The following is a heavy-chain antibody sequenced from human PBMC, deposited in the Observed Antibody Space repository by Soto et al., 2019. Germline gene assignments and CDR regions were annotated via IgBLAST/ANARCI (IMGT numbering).Heavy chain of an antibody. D-gene: IGHD3-9*01. CDR2: ISGSGGNT. CDR1: GFTFSSYA. V-gene: IGHV3-23*01. CDR3: AKDQVYDILTGYYGDWFDP. J-gene: IGHJ5*02. Sequence: GGSLRLSCAASGFTFSSYAMSWVRQAPGKGLEWVSSISGSGGNTYYADSVKGRFTISRDNSKNTLYVQMNSLRAEDTAVYYCAKDQVYDILTGYYGDWFDPWGQGTLVTVSS.